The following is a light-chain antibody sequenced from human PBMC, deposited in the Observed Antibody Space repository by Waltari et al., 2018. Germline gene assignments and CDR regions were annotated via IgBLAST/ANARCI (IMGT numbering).Light chain of an antibody. CDR1: SSDIGGYNF. CDR2: EVY. CDR3: SSFAGYNHRLGVV. Sequence: QSALTQPPSASGSPGQSVTISCPGTSSDIGGYNFVSWYVQHPGKAPKLLIYEVYKRPSGVPDRFSGSKSDNTASLTVSGLQAEDEADYYCSSFAGYNHRLGVVFGGGTKLTVL. V-gene: IGLV2-8*01. J-gene: IGLJ3*02.